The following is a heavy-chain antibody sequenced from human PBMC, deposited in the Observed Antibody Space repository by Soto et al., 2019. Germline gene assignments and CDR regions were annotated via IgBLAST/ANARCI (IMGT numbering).Heavy chain of an antibody. D-gene: IGHD3-22*01. CDR2: ISYDGSNK. Sequence: GGSLRLSCAASGFTFSSYGMHWVRQAPGKGLEWVAVISYDGSNKYYADSVKGRFTISRDNSKNTLYLQMNSLRAEDTAVYYCAKFHDDSSGYLIRSGSSYYYYYGMDVWGQGTTVTVSS. V-gene: IGHV3-30*18. CDR3: AKFHDDSSGYLIRSGSSYYYYYGMDV. CDR1: GFTFSSYG. J-gene: IGHJ6*02.